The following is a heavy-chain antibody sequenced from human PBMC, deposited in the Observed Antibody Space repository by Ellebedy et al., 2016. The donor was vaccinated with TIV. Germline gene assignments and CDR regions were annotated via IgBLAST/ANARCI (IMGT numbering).Heavy chain of an antibody. D-gene: IGHD5/OR15-5a*01. V-gene: IGHV4-59*08. CDR1: GASFNTDY. CDR3: VRARSVFFDP. J-gene: IGHJ5*01. Sequence: MPSETLSLTCTVSGASFNTDYWTWVRQPPGKGLQWIGYVSHSGSTHYSPSLESRVTMSLDTSNNQFSLKLKSVTAADTAVYYCVRARSVFFDPWGQGTLVIVSS. CDR2: VSHSGST.